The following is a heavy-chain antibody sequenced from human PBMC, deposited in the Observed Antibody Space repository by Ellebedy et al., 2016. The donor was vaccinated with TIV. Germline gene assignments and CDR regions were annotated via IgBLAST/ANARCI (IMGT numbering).Heavy chain of an antibody. CDR3: ARGLRYVVAATSYLDY. Sequence: SETLSLTXTVSGGSISSGDYYWSWIRQPPGKGLEWIGYIYYSGSTYYNPSLKSRVTISVDTSKNQFSLKLSSVTAADTAVYYCARGLRYVVAATSYLDYWGQGTLVTVSS. D-gene: IGHD2-15*01. CDR2: IYYSGST. J-gene: IGHJ4*02. V-gene: IGHV4-30-4*01. CDR1: GGSISSGDYY.